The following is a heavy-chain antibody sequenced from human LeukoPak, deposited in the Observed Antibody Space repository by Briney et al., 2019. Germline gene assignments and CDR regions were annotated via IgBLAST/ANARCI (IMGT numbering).Heavy chain of an antibody. D-gene: IGHD5-18*01. CDR2: IYYSGST. J-gene: IGHJ6*02. V-gene: IGHV4-39*01. CDR1: GGSISSSTYF. CDR3: ARGGVGGYSYGSYYYGMDV. Sequence: SETLSLTCTVSGGSISSSTYFWGWIRQPPGKGLEWVGTIYYSGSTYYNPSLKSRVTISVDTSKNKFSLKLSSVTAADTAVYYCARGGVGGYSYGSYYYGMDVWGQGTTVTVSS.